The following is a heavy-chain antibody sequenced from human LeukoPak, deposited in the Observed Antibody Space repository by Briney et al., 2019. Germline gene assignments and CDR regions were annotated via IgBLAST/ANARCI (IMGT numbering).Heavy chain of an antibody. CDR2: ISSSGSTI. CDR3: ARVNYYGSGSLDY. CDR1: GFTFSSYE. D-gene: IGHD3-10*01. J-gene: IGHJ4*02. Sequence: GGSLRLSCAASGFTFSSYEMNWVRQAPGKGLEWVSYISSSGSTIYYADSVKGRFTISRDNAKNSLYLQMNSPRAEDTAVYYCARVNYYGSGSLDYWGQGTLVTVSS. V-gene: IGHV3-48*03.